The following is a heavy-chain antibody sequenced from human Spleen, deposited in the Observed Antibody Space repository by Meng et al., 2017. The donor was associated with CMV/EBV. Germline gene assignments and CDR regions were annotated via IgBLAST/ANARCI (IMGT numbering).Heavy chain of an antibody. CDR2: IKQDGSEK. Sequence: GGSLRLSCAASGFTFSSYWMSWVRQAPGKGLEWVANIKQDGSEKYYVDSVKGRFTISRDNAKNSLYLQMNSLRAEDTAVYYCAAEGADGWLRGLPEGDAFDIWGQGTMVTVSS. D-gene: IGHD5-12*01. J-gene: IGHJ3*02. V-gene: IGHV3-7*03. CDR1: GFTFSSYW. CDR3: AAEGADGWLRGLPEGDAFDI.